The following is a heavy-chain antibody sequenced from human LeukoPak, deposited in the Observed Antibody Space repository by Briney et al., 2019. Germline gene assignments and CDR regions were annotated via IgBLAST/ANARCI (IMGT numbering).Heavy chain of an antibody. Sequence: SETLSLTCTVSGGSISSSSSYWGWIRQPPGKGLEGIGSVYYSGSTYYNPSLKSPVTISVDTSKNQFSLKLSSVAAADTAVYYCARRPYYCDSSGGDYWGQGTLVTVSS. J-gene: IGHJ4*02. CDR3: ARRPYYCDSSGGDY. V-gene: IGHV4-39*01. CDR2: VYYSGST. CDR1: GGSISSSSSY. D-gene: IGHD3-22*01.